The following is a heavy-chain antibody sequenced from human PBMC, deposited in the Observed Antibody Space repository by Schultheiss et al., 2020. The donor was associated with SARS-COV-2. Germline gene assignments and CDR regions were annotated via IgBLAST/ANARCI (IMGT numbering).Heavy chain of an antibody. CDR2: IYTSGST. CDR3: ARDREYCSSTSCYWPSD. J-gene: IGHJ4*02. CDR1: GGSISSYY. V-gene: IGHV4-4*07. Sequence: SETLSLTCTVSGGSISSYYWSWIRQPAGKGLEWIGRIYTSGSTNYNPSLKSRVTMSVDTSKNQFSLKLSSVTAADTAVYYCARDREYCSSTSCYWPSDWGQGTLVTVSS. D-gene: IGHD2-2*01.